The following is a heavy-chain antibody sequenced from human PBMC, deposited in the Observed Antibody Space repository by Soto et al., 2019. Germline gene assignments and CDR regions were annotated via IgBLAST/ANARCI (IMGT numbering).Heavy chain of an antibody. V-gene: IGHV1-69*01. D-gene: IGHD5-18*01. J-gene: IGHJ6*04. Sequence: QVQVVQSGAEVKKPGSSVKVSCKVSGGIFTNNAISWVRQAPGQGLEWLGGVIPLFDTAYYAQIFRGRLRTSADGATTTAYMELSGLTSADTAVYFCATGGHNDGYTFYHRMDVWGKGTTVTVS. CDR1: GGIFTNNA. CDR2: VIPLFDTA. CDR3: ATGGHNDGYTFYHRMDV.